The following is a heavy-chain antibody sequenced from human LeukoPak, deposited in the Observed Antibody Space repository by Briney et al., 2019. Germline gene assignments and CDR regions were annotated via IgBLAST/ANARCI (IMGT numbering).Heavy chain of an antibody. J-gene: IGHJ1*01. D-gene: IGHD3-22*01. CDR1: GFTFSSYA. Sequence: GGSLRLPCAASGFTFSSYAMSWVRQAPGKGLEWVSAISGSGGSTYYADSVKGRFTISRDNSKNTLYLQMNSLRAEDTAVYYCAKGLEYYYDSKGHFQHWGQGTLVTVSS. V-gene: IGHV3-23*01. CDR3: AKGLEYYYDSKGHFQH. CDR2: ISGSGGST.